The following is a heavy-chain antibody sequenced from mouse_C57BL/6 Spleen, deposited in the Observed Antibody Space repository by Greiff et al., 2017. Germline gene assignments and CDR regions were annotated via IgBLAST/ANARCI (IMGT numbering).Heavy chain of an antibody. J-gene: IGHJ4*01. CDR3: ARNWDVRPMDY. D-gene: IGHD4-1*01. CDR1: GFTFSDYG. Sequence: EVQLQQSGGGLVKPGGSLKLSCAASGFTFSDYGMHWVRQAPEKGLEWVAYISSGSSTIYYADTVKGRFTISRDNAKNTLFLQMTSLKSEDTAMYYWARNWDVRPMDYWGQGTSVTVSS. V-gene: IGHV5-17*01. CDR2: ISSGSSTI.